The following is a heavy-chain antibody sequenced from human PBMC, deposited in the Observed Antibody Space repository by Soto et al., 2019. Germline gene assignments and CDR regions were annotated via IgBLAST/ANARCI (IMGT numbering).Heavy chain of an antibody. CDR2: LSFDGSSN. V-gene: IGHV3-30-3*01. D-gene: IGHD1-1*01. Sequence: QVQLVESGGGVVQPGRSLRLSCAASGFPFSSYAINWVRRAPGKGLEWVAVLSFDGSSNYYADSVKGRFTISRDIPKNTLYLQRNSRRAEGGAVNYWASAPRPVLQFDAFVTRDQGPWAPRSS. CDR1: GFPFSSYA. CDR3: ASAPRPVLQFDAFVT. J-gene: IGHJ3*02.